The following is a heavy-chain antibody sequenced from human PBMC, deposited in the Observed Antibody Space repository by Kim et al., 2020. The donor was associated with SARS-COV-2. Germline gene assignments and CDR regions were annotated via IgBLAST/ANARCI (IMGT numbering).Heavy chain of an antibody. D-gene: IGHD3-22*01. CDR3: ARAGDYDRSGYYGFFRH. V-gene: IGHV3-74*01. J-gene: IGHJ1*01. Sequence: VKGRCTISSDNAKNTLYLHMNSLRPEDTAVYYCARAGDYDRSGYYGFFRHWGQGALVTVSS.